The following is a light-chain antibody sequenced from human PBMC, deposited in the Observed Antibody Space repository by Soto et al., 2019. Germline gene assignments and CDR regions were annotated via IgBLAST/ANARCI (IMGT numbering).Light chain of an antibody. CDR1: QGISNY. CDR3: QKYNSAALT. J-gene: IGKJ4*01. Sequence: DIQMTQSPSSLSASLGDRVTITCRASQGISNYLAWYQQKPGKVPKLLIYAASTLQSGVPSRFSGTGSGTDFSLTISSLQPEDVATYYCQKYNSAALTFGGWTKVEIK. CDR2: AAS. V-gene: IGKV1-27*01.